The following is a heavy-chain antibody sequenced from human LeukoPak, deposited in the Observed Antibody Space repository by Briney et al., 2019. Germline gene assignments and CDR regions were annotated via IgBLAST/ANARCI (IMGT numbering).Heavy chain of an antibody. V-gene: IGHV4-39*01. CDR3: ATYCSTTSCPHRRAFDI. D-gene: IGHD2-2*01. CDR2: IFYSGST. Sequence: SETLSLTCTVSGGSIGSSPYYWGWIRQPPGKGLEWIGSIFYSGSTYYNPSLKSRVSISVDTSNDQFSLKLSSVTAADTAVYYCATYCSTTSCPHRRAFDIWGQGTMVTVSS. J-gene: IGHJ3*02. CDR1: GGSIGSSPYY.